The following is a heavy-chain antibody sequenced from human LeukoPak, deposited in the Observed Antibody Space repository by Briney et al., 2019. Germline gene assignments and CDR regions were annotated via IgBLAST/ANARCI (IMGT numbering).Heavy chain of an antibody. CDR1: GFTFSDYW. Sequence: PGGSLRLSCAASGFTFSDYWMSWVRQAPGKGLEWVANINQDGSEKYFLDFVRGRFTISRDNAKNSLALQMNTLRAEDTAVYYCARERDGRFFDYWGQGTLVTVSS. CDR2: INQDGSEK. J-gene: IGHJ4*02. CDR3: ARERDGRFFDY. D-gene: IGHD5-24*01. V-gene: IGHV3-7*01.